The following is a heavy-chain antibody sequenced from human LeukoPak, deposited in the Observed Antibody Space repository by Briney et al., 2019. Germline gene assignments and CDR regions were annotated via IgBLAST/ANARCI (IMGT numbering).Heavy chain of an antibody. D-gene: IGHD2-15*01. J-gene: IGHJ4*02. Sequence: PGGSLRLSCAASGFTFSDFYMSWLRQAPGKGLESTSYISGSSSNTNYADSVKGRFTISRDNAKKSLYLQMNSLRAEDTAVYYCTRHPAEGDYWGQGTLVTVSS. CDR2: ISGSSSNT. CDR1: GFTFSDFY. CDR3: TRHPAEGDY. V-gene: IGHV3-11*03.